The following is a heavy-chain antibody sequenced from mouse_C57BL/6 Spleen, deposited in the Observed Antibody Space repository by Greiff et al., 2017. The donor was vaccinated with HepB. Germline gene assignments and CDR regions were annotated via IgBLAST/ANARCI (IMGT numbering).Heavy chain of an antibody. J-gene: IGHJ2*01. D-gene: IGHD6-1*01. CDR3: ERRGRWQDY. V-gene: IGHV1-64*01. CDR2: IHPNSGST. Sequence: QVQLQQPGAELVKPGASVKLSCKASGYTFTSYWIHWVKQRPGQGLEWIGMIHPNSGSTNYNEKFKSKATLTVDKSSSTAYMQLSSLTSEDSAVYYWERRGRWQDYWGQGTTLTVSS. CDR1: GYTFTSYW.